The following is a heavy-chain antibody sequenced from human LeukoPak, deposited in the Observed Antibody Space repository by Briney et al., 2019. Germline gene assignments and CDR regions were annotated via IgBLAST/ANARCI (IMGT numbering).Heavy chain of an antibody. CDR3: STDPRSLLY. CDR1: GFTFSSYE. V-gene: IGHV3-48*03. D-gene: IGHD4-17*01. J-gene: IGHJ4*01. Sequence: PGGSLRLSCAASGFTFSSYEMNWVRQAPGKGLEWVSYISSSGSTIYYADSVKGRFTISRDNAKNSLYLQMNSLRAEDTALYYCSTDPRSLLYWGHGTLVTVSS. CDR2: ISSSGSTI.